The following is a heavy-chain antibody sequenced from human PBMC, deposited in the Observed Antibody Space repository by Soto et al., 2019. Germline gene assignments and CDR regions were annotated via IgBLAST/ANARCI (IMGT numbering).Heavy chain of an antibody. CDR3: AREDSIIISAVSDF. CDR2: ISKSDYT. CDR1: GFAFNDYG. J-gene: IGHJ4*02. D-gene: IGHD3-22*01. Sequence: GGSLRLSCTVSGFAFNDYGINWVRQAPGKGLEWVSSISKSDYTYYSDSVKGRFTISRDNAKNSVSLQMNTLRVEDTAVYYCAREDSIIISAVSDFWGQGTLVTVSS. V-gene: IGHV3-21*01.